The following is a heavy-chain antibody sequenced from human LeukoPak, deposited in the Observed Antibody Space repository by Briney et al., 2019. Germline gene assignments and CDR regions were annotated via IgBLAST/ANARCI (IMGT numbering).Heavy chain of an antibody. CDR3: ARELGPSPHY. CDR1: GFDFSSYA. V-gene: IGHV3-30-3*01. D-gene: IGHD3-16*01. Sequence: PGGSLRLSCVVSGFDFSSYAMHWVRQAPGKGLEWVALISYDGGYKYYPDSVKGRFTISRDNSKNMVHLEINSLRLDDTALYYYARELGPSPHYWGQGTLVTVSS. J-gene: IGHJ4*01. CDR2: ISYDGGYK.